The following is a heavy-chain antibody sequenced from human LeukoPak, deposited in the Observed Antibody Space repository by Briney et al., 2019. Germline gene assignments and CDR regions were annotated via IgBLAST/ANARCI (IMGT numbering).Heavy chain of an antibody. Sequence: SETLSLTCTVSGGSISSSSYYWGWIRQPPGKGLEWIGSIYYSGSTYYNPSLKSRVTISVDTSKNQFSLKLSSVTAADTAVYFCATLRGSSGWYDYWGQGTLVTVSS. CDR3: ATLRGSSGWYDY. CDR1: GGSISSSSYY. V-gene: IGHV4-39*07. D-gene: IGHD6-13*01. J-gene: IGHJ4*02. CDR2: IYYSGST.